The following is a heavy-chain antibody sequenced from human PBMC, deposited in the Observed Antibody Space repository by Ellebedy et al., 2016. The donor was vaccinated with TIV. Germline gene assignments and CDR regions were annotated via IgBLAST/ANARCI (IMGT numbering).Heavy chain of an antibody. Sequence: MPSATLSLTCSVSGASTDSYFWSWLRQPPGKGLQWIGYMYYSGSANYHPSLESRVTISLDTSKNQVSLKLSSVTAADTAVYFCARDDVSSWYGEHWGPGTLITVSS. V-gene: IGHV4-59*12. CDR3: ARDDVSSWYGEH. D-gene: IGHD6-13*01. CDR1: GASTDSYF. CDR2: MYYSGSA. J-gene: IGHJ1*01.